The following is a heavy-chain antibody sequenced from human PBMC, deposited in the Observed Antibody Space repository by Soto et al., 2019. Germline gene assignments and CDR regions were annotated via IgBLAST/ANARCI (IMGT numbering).Heavy chain of an antibody. CDR3: ARDYYDSSGYYYPSGY. J-gene: IGHJ4*02. CDR2: INPSGCST. CDR1: GYTFTSYY. Sequence: ASVKVSCKASGYTFTSYYMHWVRQAPGQGLEWMGIINPSGCSTSYAQKFQGRVTMTRDTSTSTVYMELSSLRSEDTAVYYCARDYYDSSGYYYPSGYWGQGTLVTVSS. V-gene: IGHV1-46*01. D-gene: IGHD3-22*01.